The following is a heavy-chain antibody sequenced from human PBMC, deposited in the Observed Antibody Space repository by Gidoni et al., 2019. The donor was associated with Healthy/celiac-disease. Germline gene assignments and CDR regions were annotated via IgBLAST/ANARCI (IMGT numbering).Heavy chain of an antibody. D-gene: IGHD5-18*01. J-gene: IGHJ4*02. CDR2: IYYSGST. CDR3: ARHQRGYSYGLFDY. Sequence: DGLEWIGSIYYSGSTYYNPSLKSRVTISVDTSKNQFSLKLSSVTAADTAVYYCARHQRGYSYGLFDYWGQGTLVTVSS. V-gene: IGHV4-39*01.